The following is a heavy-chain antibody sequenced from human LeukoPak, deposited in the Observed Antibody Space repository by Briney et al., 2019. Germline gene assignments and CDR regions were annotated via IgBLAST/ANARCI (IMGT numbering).Heavy chain of an antibody. CDR3: ARDQAAADYYYYYMDV. J-gene: IGHJ6*03. CDR1: GYTFTGYY. D-gene: IGHD6-13*01. V-gene: IGHV1-2*02. CDR2: INPNSGGT. Sequence: GASVKVSCKASGYTFTGYYMHWVRQAPGQGLEWMGWINPNSGGTNYAQKFQGRVTMTRDTSISTAYMELSSLRSEDTAVYYCARDQAAADYYYYYMDVWGKGTTVTVSS.